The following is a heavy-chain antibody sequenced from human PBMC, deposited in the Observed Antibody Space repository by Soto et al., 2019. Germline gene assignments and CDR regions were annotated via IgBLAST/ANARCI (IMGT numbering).Heavy chain of an antibody. CDR2: IIPVLGVT. Sequence: QVQLVQSGAEVRKPGSSVEVSCMASGSTFSSYTVNWVRQAPGQGLEWIGRIIPVLGVTHYARRFQGRVTITADRSRKTACMELTSLTSEGTAVYYCARRRYCGVDCYNKFYYGMDVGGQGTTVTVSS. J-gene: IGHJ6*02. V-gene: IGHV1-69*02. CDR1: GSTFSSYT. CDR3: ARRRYCGVDCYNKFYYGMDV. D-gene: IGHD2-21*02.